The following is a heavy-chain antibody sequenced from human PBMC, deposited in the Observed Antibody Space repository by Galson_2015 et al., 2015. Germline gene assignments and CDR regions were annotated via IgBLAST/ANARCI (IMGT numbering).Heavy chain of an antibody. Sequence: SLRLSCAASGFTFSSYAMSWVRQAPGKGLEWVSAITARGGSTYFADSVNGRFTISRDNSMNTLYLQMSSLRAEDTAIYYCAKDLGYGSGSYFNAQEEFFDLWGRGTLVTVSS. CDR3: AKDLGYGSGSYFNAQEEFFDL. CDR2: ITARGGST. V-gene: IGHV3-23*01. J-gene: IGHJ2*01. CDR1: GFTFSSYA. D-gene: IGHD3-10*01.